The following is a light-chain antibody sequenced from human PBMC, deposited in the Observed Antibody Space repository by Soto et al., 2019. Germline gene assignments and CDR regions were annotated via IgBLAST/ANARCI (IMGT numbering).Light chain of an antibody. CDR3: QQYNNWPPYT. CDR1: QSVTTR. CDR2: GAS. V-gene: IGKV3-15*01. Sequence: EIVLTQSPATLSVSPGERATLSCRASQSVTTRLAWYQQKPGQAPRLLIYGASTRATGIPARFSGSGSDTEFTLTLSSLQSEDFAVYYCQQYNNWPPYTFGQGTKLEIK. J-gene: IGKJ2*01.